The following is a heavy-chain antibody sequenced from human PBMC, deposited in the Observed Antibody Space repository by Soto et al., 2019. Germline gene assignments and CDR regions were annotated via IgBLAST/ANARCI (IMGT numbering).Heavy chain of an antibody. CDR2: IKQYGSEK. V-gene: IGHV3-7*04. CDR1: GFTFSKYW. D-gene: IGHD2-21*01. J-gene: IGHJ4*02. Sequence: EGQLVESGGGLVQPGGSLRLSCTASGFTFSKYWMTWVRQAPGKGLEWVANIKQYGSEKYYVDSVKGRFTISRDNAKNSRYLQMNSLRAEDTAVYYCATGIRGYWGQGTLVTVSS. CDR3: ATGIRGY.